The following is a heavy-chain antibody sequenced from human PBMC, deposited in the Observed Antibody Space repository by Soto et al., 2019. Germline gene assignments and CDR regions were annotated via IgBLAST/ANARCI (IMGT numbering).Heavy chain of an antibody. CDR1: GFTFSSYG. D-gene: IGHD3-3*01. Sequence: HPGGSLRLSCAASGFTFSSYGMHWVRQAPGKGLEWVAVISYDGSNKYYADSVKGRFTISRDNSKNTLYLQMNSLRAEDTAVYYCAKDINGVTIFGVVIPYRYYGMDVWGQGTTVTVSS. V-gene: IGHV3-30*18. CDR2: ISYDGSNK. J-gene: IGHJ6*02. CDR3: AKDINGVTIFGVVIPYRYYGMDV.